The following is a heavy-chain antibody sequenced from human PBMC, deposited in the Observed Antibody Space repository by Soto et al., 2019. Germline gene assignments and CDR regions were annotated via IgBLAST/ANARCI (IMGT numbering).Heavy chain of an antibody. CDR2: INAGNGNT. CDR1: GYTFTSYA. V-gene: IGHV1-3*01. Sequence: QVQLVQSGAEVKKPGASVKVSCKASGYTFTSYAMHWVRQAPGQRLEWMGWINAGNGNTKYSQKFQGRVTITRDTSASTAYMELSSLRSEDTAVYSCARLTLPAAKAFDIWGQGTMVTVSS. D-gene: IGHD2-2*01. CDR3: ARLTLPAAKAFDI. J-gene: IGHJ3*02.